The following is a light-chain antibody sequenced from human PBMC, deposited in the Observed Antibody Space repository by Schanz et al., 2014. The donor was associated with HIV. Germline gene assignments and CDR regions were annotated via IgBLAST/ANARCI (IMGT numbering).Light chain of an antibody. J-gene: IGKJ2*01. Sequence: IQLTQSPSSLSASLGDRVTITCRASQVIGSYLAWFQQKPGKAPKLLIYAASTLQSGVPSRFSGSGSGTYFTLTITSLQFDDFATYYCQQSYSATPYTFGQGTKLEIK. V-gene: IGKV1-39*01. CDR1: QVIGSY. CDR2: AAS. CDR3: QQSYSATPYT.